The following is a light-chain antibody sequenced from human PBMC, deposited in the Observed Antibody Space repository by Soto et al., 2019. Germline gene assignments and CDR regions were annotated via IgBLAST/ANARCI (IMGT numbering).Light chain of an antibody. CDR3: SSYTTSNTYV. Sequence: QSALTQPPSVSGSPGQSVTISCTGTSSDVGSYNSVSWYQQRPGTVPKLMIYEVTNRRSGVPDRFSGSRSGNTAPLTISGLQAEEEADYYCSSYTTSNTYVFGTGTKVTVL. J-gene: IGLJ1*01. V-gene: IGLV2-18*02. CDR1: SSDVGSYNS. CDR2: EVT.